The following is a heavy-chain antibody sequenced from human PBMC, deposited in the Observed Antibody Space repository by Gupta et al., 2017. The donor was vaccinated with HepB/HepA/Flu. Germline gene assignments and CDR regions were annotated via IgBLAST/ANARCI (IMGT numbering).Heavy chain of an antibody. CDR3: ARGGFSGELFDY. J-gene: IGHJ4*02. CDR1: GYTFISYD. V-gene: IGHV1-8*03. Sequence: QAQLVQSGAEVKKPGASVKVSCNVSGYTFISYDINWVRQATGQGLEWMGWMNPNSGNTGYAQKFQGRVTITRNTSISTAYMELSSLRSEDTAVYYCARGGFSGELFDYWGQGTLVTVSS. CDR2: MNPNSGNT. D-gene: IGHD7-27*01.